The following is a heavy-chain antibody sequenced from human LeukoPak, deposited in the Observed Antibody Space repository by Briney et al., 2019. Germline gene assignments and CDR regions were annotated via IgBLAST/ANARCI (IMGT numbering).Heavy chain of an antibody. J-gene: IGHJ4*02. CDR2: LNGDGSDT. V-gene: IGHV3-74*01. CDR1: GFTFSSYW. D-gene: IGHD4-23*01. Sequence: GGSLRLSCAASGFTFSSYWMHWVRQTPGKGPVWVSRLNGDGSDTAYADSVKGRFTISRDNAKNTLYLQMNSLRAEDTAVYYGARGQYGGNSGSGYWGQGTLVTVSS. CDR3: ARGQYGGNSGSGY.